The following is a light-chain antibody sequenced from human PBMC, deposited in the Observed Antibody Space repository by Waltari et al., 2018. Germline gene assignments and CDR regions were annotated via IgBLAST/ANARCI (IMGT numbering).Light chain of an antibody. CDR1: QSISSD. Sequence: EIVMTQSPATLSVSPGERVALSCRAGQSISSDLAWYQQKPGQAPRLIIYDASTRATGIPARFGGSGSGTEFSLTISSLQSEDFAVYYCQQYNNWPRTFGQGTKVEIK. J-gene: IGKJ1*01. CDR3: QQYNNWPRT. CDR2: DAS. V-gene: IGKV3-15*01.